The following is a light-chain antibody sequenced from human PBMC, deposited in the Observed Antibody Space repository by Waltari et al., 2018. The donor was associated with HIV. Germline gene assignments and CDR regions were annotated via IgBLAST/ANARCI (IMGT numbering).Light chain of an antibody. Sequence: QSALTQPASVSGSPGQSITISCTGTSSDVGGYNYVCWYQQHPGKAPKLIIYDVSKRPSGVSIRFSGSKSGNTASLTISGLQAEDEADYYCCSYAGTSTWVFGGGTQLTVL. CDR3: CSYAGTSTWV. V-gene: IGLV2-23*02. J-gene: IGLJ3*02. CDR2: DVS. CDR1: SSDVGGYNY.